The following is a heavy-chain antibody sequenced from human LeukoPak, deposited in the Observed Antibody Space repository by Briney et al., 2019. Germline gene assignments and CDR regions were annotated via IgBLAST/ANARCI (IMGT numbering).Heavy chain of an antibody. D-gene: IGHD2-15*01. CDR1: GYTFSSYD. CDR2: MNPNSGNT. J-gene: IGHJ4*02. CDR3: ARVSCSGGSCYFDY. V-gene: IGHV1-8*01. Sequence: ASVKVSCKASGYTFSSYDINWVRQATGQGLECMGWMNPNSGNTGYAQKFQGRVTMTRNTSISTAYMELSSLRSEDTAVYYCARVSCSGGSCYFDYWGQGTLVTVSS.